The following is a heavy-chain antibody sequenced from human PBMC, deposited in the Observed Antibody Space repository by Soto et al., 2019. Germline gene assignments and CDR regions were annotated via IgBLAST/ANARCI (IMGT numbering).Heavy chain of an antibody. Sequence: SETLSLTCTVSGGSISSYYWSWIRQPPGKGLEWIGYIYYSGSTNYNPSLKSRVTISVDTSKNQFSLKLSSVTAADTSVYYCARDRFHYDSSGYYGFDYWGQGTLVTVSS. D-gene: IGHD3-22*01. V-gene: IGHV4-59*01. CDR3: ARDRFHYDSSGYYGFDY. CDR2: IYYSGST. CDR1: GGSISSYY. J-gene: IGHJ4*02.